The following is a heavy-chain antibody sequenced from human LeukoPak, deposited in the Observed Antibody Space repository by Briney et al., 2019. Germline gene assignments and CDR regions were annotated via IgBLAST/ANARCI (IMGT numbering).Heavy chain of an antibody. D-gene: IGHD3-22*01. CDR3: ARISPRRYYYDSSGFYSEVWFDP. V-gene: IGHV4-34*01. Sequence: PSETLSLTCAVYGGSFSGYYWSWIRQPPRKGLEWIGEINHSGSTNYNPSLKSRVTISVDTSKNQFSLKLSSVTAADTAVYYCARISPRRYYYDSSGFYSEVWFDPWGQGTLVTVSS. J-gene: IGHJ5*02. CDR1: GGSFSGYY. CDR2: INHSGST.